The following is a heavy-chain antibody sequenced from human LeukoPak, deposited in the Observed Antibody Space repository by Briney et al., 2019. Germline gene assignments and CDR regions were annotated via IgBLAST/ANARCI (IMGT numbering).Heavy chain of an antibody. Sequence: GGSLRLSCAASGFTFSIYSMNWVRQAPGKGLEWLSSITSSSNYIYYADSVKGRFTISRDNVQNSLYLQMNSLRAEDTAMYYCARDRGYFDNWGQGTLVTVSS. CDR1: GFTFSIYS. J-gene: IGHJ4*02. V-gene: IGHV3-21*01. CDR2: ITSSSNYI. CDR3: ARDRGYFDN.